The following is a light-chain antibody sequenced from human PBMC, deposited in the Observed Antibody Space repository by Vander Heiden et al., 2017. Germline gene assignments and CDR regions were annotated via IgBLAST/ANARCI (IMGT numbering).Light chain of an antibody. V-gene: IGKV3-11*01. CDR1: QSVSSY. CDR3: QHRSGWLPGT. CDR2: EAS. Sequence: EIVLTQSPATLSLSPGEGATLSCRASQSVSSYLAWYQHKPGQAPRLLIYEASNRATGIPGRFSGTGSGTDFTLTISSLEPEDSAVYYCQHRSGWLPGTFGPGTKVETK. J-gene: IGKJ1*01.